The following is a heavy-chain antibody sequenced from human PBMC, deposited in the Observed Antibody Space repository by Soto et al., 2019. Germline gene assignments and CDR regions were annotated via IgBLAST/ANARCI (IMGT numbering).Heavy chain of an antibody. CDR1: GGTFNNYA. V-gene: IGHV1-69*12. CDR3: VSVALGKGWFDP. Sequence: QVQLVQSGAEVKQPGSSVKVSCKASGGTFNNYAFSWVRQAPGQGLEWVGGIVPGSGAPNYAQKFKGRVNLRADESTDTAYTELRRLLLDETAVYYCVSVALGKGWFDPGGQGALVAVSS. CDR2: IVPGSGAP. J-gene: IGHJ5*02. D-gene: IGHD7-27*01.